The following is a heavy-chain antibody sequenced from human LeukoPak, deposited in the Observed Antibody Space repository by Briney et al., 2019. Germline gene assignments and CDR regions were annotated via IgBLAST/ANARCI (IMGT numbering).Heavy chain of an antibody. CDR3: ARGERSMVRGVALDY. Sequence: GAPVKVSCKASGYTFTSYYMHWVRQAPGQGLEWMGIINPSGGSTSYAQKFQGRVTMTRDTSTSTVYMELSSLRSEDTAVYYCARGERSMVRGVALDYWGQGTLVTVSS. J-gene: IGHJ4*02. CDR2: INPSGGST. CDR1: GYTFTSYY. D-gene: IGHD3-10*01. V-gene: IGHV1-46*01.